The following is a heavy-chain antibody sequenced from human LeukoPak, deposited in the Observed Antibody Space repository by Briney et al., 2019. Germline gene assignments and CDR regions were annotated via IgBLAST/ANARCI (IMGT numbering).Heavy chain of an antibody. CDR1: GGSISNYY. V-gene: IGHV4-4*07. CDR3: ARAYCRSATCPRHDVFDI. J-gene: IGHJ3*02. CDR2: IFTDGST. D-gene: IGHD2-2*01. Sequence: SETLSLTCTVSGGSISNYYWIWIRQPAGKGLEWIGRIFTDGSTNYNPSLKSRVTMSVDTSKNQISLRLSSVTAADTAVYHCARAYCRSATCPRHDVFDIWGQGTMVTVSS.